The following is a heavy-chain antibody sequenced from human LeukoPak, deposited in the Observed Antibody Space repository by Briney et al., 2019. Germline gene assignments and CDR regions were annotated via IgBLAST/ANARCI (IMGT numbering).Heavy chain of an antibody. Sequence: GRSLRLSCAASGFTFSSYGMHWVRQAPGKGLEWVAVISYDGSNKYYADFVKGRFTISRDNSKNTLYLQMNSLRAEDTAVYYCATDRRRDGYNYFDYWGQGTLVTVSS. CDR2: ISYDGSNK. CDR1: GFTFSSYG. J-gene: IGHJ4*02. V-gene: IGHV3-30*03. CDR3: ATDRRRDGYNYFDY. D-gene: IGHD5-24*01.